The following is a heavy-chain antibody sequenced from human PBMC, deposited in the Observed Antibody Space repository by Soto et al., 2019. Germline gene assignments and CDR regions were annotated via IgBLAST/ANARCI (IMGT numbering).Heavy chain of an antibody. CDR2: IYYSGST. V-gene: IGHV4-31*03. Sequence: QVQLQESGPGLVKPSQTLSLTCTVSGGSISSGGYYWSWIRQHPGKGLEWIGYIYYSGSTYYNPSLKSRINQSVEPFKNPFSPKPSSVTAAGKAVYYWARTAPYSSPFRWFRPWGPGTLVPVSP. CDR3: ARTAPYSSPFRWFRP. D-gene: IGHD6-13*01. CDR1: GGSISSGGYY. J-gene: IGHJ5*02.